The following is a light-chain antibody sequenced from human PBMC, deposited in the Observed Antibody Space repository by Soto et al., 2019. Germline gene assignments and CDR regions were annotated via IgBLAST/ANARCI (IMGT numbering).Light chain of an antibody. CDR3: QQYGSSPWT. J-gene: IGKJ1*01. CDR1: QSVSSSY. V-gene: IGKV3-20*01. CDR2: GAS. Sequence: EIVFTQSPFKISVSXVERATLSXXXSQSVSSSYLAWYQQKPGQAPRLLIYGASSRATGIPDRFSGSGSGTDFTLTISRLEPEDFAVYYCQQYGSSPWTFGQGTKVDI.